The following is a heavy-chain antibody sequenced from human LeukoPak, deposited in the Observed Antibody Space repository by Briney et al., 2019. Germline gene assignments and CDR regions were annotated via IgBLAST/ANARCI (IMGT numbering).Heavy chain of an antibody. CDR2: INPSGGST. Sequence: ASVKVSCKASGYTFTSYYMHWVRQAPGQGLEWMGIINPSGGSTSYAQKFQGRVTMTRDMPTSTVYVELSSLRSEDTAVYYCARVGIAAAGMYFDYWGQGTLVTVSS. CDR3: ARVGIAAAGMYFDY. CDR1: GYTFTSYY. J-gene: IGHJ4*02. D-gene: IGHD6-13*01. V-gene: IGHV1-46*01.